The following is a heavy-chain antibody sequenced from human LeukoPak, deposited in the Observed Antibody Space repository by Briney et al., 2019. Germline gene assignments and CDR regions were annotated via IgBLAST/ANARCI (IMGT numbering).Heavy chain of an antibody. Sequence: PSETLSLTCTVSGASITNFYWSWVRRPPGKGLEWIGYIYPSGTTNYNPSLQSRVTMSLDTSKNQLSLRLSSVTAADTAVYFCASLKVSVVLGAISYYMVVWGKGTTVTVSS. CDR1: GASITNFY. CDR3: ASLKVSVVLGAISYYMVV. D-gene: IGHD4/OR15-4a*01. CDR2: IYPSGTT. J-gene: IGHJ6*03. V-gene: IGHV4-4*09.